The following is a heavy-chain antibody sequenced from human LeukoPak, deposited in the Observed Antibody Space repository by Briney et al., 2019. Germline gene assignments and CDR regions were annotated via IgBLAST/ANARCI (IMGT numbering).Heavy chain of an antibody. CDR1: GYSFTSYW. Sequence: GESLKISCKSSGYSFTSYWINWVRQIPGKGLEWMGRIDSSDSYTNYSPSFQGHVTISADKSLSTAYLQWSSLKASDTAMDYCVRRRTYNDDGSGYSTGGFDPWGQGTLVTVSS. J-gene: IGHJ5*02. CDR3: VRRRTYNDDGSGYSTGGFDP. V-gene: IGHV5-10-1*01. CDR2: IDSSDSYT. D-gene: IGHD3-22*01.